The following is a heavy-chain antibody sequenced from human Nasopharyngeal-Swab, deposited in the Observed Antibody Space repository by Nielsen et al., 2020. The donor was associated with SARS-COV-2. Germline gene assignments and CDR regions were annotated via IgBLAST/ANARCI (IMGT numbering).Heavy chain of an antibody. J-gene: IGHJ5*02. CDR3: ARYSLWLPVNWFDP. D-gene: IGHD5-18*01. Sequence: WIRQPPGKGLEWIGEINHSGSTYYNPSLKSRVTISVDTSKNQFSLKLSSVTAADTAVYYCARYSLWLPVNWFDPWGQGTLVTVSS. V-gene: IGHV4-34*09. CDR2: INHSGST.